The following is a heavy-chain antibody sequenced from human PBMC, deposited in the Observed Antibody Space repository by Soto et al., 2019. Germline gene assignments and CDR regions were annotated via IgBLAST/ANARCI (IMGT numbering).Heavy chain of an antibody. CDR3: VKAQERSAQYYAVVITAFDF. V-gene: IGHV3-30*18. D-gene: IGHD3-22*01. J-gene: IGHJ3*01. CDR1: GFSFSNYG. CDR2: ISHDGNSH. Sequence: QVHLVESGGGGVQPGRSLRLSCAGSGFSFSNYGIHWVRQAPGQGLEWVAVISHDGNSHHLADSVRGRFTISRDNSKITVLLHMTSLRREDSAVYHCVKAQERSAQYYAVVITAFDFGGQGTMVTVSS.